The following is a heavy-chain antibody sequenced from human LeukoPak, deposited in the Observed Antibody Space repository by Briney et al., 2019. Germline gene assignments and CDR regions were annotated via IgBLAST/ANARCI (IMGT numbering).Heavy chain of an antibody. CDR1: GFTVSSYY. CDR2: INHSGST. CDR3: ARGGRVYWNSLWDY. D-gene: IGHD1/OR15-1a*01. Sequence: PGGSLRLSCAASGFTVSSYYMSWVRQAPGKGLEWIGEINHSGSTNYNPSLKSRVTISVDTSKNQFSLKLSSVTAADTAVYYCARGGRVYWNSLWDYWGQGTLVTVSS. J-gene: IGHJ4*02. V-gene: IGHV4-34*01.